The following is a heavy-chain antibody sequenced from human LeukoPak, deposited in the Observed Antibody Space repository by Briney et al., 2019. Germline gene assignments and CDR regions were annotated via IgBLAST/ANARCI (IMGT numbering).Heavy chain of an antibody. CDR1: GFTFSSYG. CDR3: ARKLCSGVDCYFFD. J-gene: IGHJ4*02. CDR2: IWYDGNNE. Sequence: GRSLRLSCAASGFTFSSYGMHWVRQAPGKGLEWVALIWYDGNNEYYADSVKGRFTISRDNSKNTLYLQLNSLRAEDTAVYYCARKLCSGVDCYFFDGGQGTLVTVS. D-gene: IGHD2-15*01. V-gene: IGHV3-33*01.